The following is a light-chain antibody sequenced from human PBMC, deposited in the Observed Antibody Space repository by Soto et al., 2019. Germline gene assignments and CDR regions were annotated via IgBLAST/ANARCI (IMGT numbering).Light chain of an antibody. CDR2: DVS. Sequence: QSALTQPASVSGSPGQSITISCTGTSSDVGGYNYVSWYQQHPGKAPKLVIYDVSNRPSGVSNRFSGSKSGNTASLTISGLQAEDEADYYCTSYISSSTHMVFGGGTKLTVL. CDR1: SSDVGGYNY. V-gene: IGLV2-14*01. J-gene: IGLJ2*01. CDR3: TSYISSSTHMV.